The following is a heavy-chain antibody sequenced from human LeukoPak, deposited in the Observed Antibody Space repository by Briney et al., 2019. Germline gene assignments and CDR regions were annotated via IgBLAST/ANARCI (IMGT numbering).Heavy chain of an antibody. Sequence: GGSLKLSCAASGFTFSNYAMSWVRQAPGKGLEWVSAISGSGGSTYYADSVKGRFTISRDNSKNTLYLQMNSLRAEDTAVYYCAKDQSWYDFDYWGQGTLVTVSS. J-gene: IGHJ4*02. CDR2: ISGSGGST. CDR3: AKDQSWYDFDY. D-gene: IGHD6-13*01. V-gene: IGHV3-23*01. CDR1: GFTFSNYA.